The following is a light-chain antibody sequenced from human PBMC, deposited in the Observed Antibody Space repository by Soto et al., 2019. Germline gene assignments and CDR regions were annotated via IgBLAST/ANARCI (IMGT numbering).Light chain of an antibody. V-gene: IGLV2-14*01. CDR1: SSDVGGYNY. CDR3: SSYSSSSTLV. CDR2: EVS. J-gene: IGLJ1*01. Sequence: QSALTQPASVSGSPGQSITIACTGSSSDVGGYNYVSWFQQHPGKAPKLMIYEVSNRPSGVSNRFSASKSGNTASLTISGLQAEDEATYYCSSYSSSSTLVFGTRTKLTGL.